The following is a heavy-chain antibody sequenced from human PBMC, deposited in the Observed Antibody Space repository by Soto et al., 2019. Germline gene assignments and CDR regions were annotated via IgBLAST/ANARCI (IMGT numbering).Heavy chain of an antibody. V-gene: IGHV4-39*01. CDR1: GGSITSGSYY. J-gene: IGHJ4*02. Sequence: QLQLQESGPGLVKPPETLSLTCTVSGGSITSGSYYWGWIRQPPGKGLEWIGTMHSGGSTYYNPSLTSRVSISRDTSRNEFSLKLTSVTAAETAVYYCIRDFGDFLIDHWGQGTLVTVSS. CDR2: MHSGGST. D-gene: IGHD4-17*01. CDR3: IRDFGDFLIDH.